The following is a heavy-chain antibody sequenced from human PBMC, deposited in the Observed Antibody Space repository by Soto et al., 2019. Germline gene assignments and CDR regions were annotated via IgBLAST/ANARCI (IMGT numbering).Heavy chain of an antibody. J-gene: IGHJ4*02. CDR3: ARAPGYYDSSGYPDY. CDR1: GGSISSGCYY. V-gene: IGHV4-31*03. D-gene: IGHD3-22*01. CDR2: IYYSGST. Sequence: SETLSLTCTVSGGSISSGCYYWSWIRQHPGKGLEWIGYIYYSGSTYYNPSLKSRVTISVDTSKNQFSLKLSSVTAADTAVYYCARAPGYYDSSGYPDYWGQGTLVTVSS.